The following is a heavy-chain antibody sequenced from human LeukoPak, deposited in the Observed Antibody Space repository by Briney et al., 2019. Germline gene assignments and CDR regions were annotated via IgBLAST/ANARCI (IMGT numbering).Heavy chain of an antibody. CDR3: ARDLFLR. CDR2: ISSDSSSI. J-gene: IGHJ4*02. D-gene: IGHD3-10*02. Sequence: GGSLRLSCAASGFAFSNYGMNWVRQAPGKGLEWVSYISSDSSSISYADSVKGRFTISRDNAKNSLYLQMNSLRDEDTAVYYCARDLFLRWGQGTLVTVSS. CDR1: GFAFSNYG. V-gene: IGHV3-48*02.